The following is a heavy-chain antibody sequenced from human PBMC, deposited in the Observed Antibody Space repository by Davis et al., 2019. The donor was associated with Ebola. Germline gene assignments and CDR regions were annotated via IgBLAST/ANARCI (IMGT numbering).Heavy chain of an antibody. CDR3: AKDPFSKADI. CDR2: IKQDGSQK. Sequence: PGGSLRLSCVVSGFSFENSWMTWVRQAPGKGLEWVANIKQDGSQKNYVDSVKGRFTISRDDAKNSLFLQMNSLRAEDTAMYYCAKDPFSKADIWGQGTMVTVSS. J-gene: IGHJ3*02. CDR1: GFSFENSW. V-gene: IGHV3-7*01.